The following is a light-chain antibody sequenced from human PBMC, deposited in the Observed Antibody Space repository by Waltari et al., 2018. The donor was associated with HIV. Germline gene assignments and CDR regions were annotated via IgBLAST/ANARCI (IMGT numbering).Light chain of an antibody. CDR2: AAS. CDR1: QSIRSN. Sequence: DIQMTQSPSSLSASIGGRVTITCRSSQSIRSNLNWYQQKPGKAPKLLIYAASSLQSGVPSMFSGSGSGTDFTLTISSLQPEDFVTYHCEQSYNSPRTFGQGTKVEIK. CDR3: EQSYNSPRT. J-gene: IGKJ1*01. V-gene: IGKV1-39*01.